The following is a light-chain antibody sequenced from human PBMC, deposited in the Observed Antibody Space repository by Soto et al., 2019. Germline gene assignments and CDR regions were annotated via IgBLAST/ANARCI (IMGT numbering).Light chain of an antibody. CDR2: EVS. CDR1: SSDVGGYKY. V-gene: IGLV2-14*01. J-gene: IGLJ1*01. Sequence: QSVLTQPASVSGSPGQSITISCSGTSSDVGGYKYVSWYQQHPGKAPKLMIYEVSNRPSGVSDRFSGSKSGNTASLTISGLKAEDEADYYCCSYTSRTTYVFGTGTKLTVL. CDR3: CSYTSRTTYV.